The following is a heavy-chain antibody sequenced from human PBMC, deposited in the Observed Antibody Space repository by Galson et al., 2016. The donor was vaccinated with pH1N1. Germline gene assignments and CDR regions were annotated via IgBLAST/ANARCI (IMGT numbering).Heavy chain of an antibody. CDR1: GFTFSSYA. V-gene: IGHV3-23*01. J-gene: IGHJ4*02. Sequence: SLRLSCAASGFTFSSYAMSWVRQVPGKGLEWVSTISGSGGSTYYADSVKGRFTISRDNSKNTLSLQMNSLRAEGTAVYYCAKALVAGCFDYWGQGTLVTVSS. CDR3: AKALVAGCFDY. CDR2: ISGSGGST. D-gene: IGHD6-19*01.